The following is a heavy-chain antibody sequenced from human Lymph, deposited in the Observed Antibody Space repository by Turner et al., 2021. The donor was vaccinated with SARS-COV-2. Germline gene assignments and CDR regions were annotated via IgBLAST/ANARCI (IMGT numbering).Heavy chain of an antibody. D-gene: IGHD3-10*01. J-gene: IGHJ6*02. CDR2: ISYDGSKK. V-gene: IGHV3-30*04. CDR1: GFTFSTYA. CDR3: ARYGSGGYFYYGLDV. Sequence: QVQLVESGGGGVQPGSSRRLSCAASGFTFSTYAIHWVRQAAGKGLEWVAVISYDGSKKYYADSVKGRFTISRDNSKNTLYLQMNSLRAEDTAVYYCARYGSGGYFYYGLDVWGQGTTVTVSS.